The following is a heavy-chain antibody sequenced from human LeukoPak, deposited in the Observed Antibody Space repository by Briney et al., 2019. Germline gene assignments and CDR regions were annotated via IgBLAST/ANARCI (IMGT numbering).Heavy chain of an antibody. CDR1: GFTVTTNH. V-gene: IGHV3-53*01. CDR3: ARDREVVTAKAQMDV. J-gene: IGHJ6*04. D-gene: IGHD2-21*02. Sequence: GGSLKLSCAVSGFTVTTNHMSWVRQAPGKGLEWVSVIYIDGNTYYTDSVKGRFTISRDNSKNTLFLQMNSLRAEDTAMYYCARDREVVTAKAQMDVWGKGTTVIVSS. CDR2: IYIDGNT.